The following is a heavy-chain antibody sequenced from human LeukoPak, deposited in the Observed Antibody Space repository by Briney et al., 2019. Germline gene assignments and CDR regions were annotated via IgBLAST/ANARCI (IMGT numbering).Heavy chain of an antibody. CDR2: INPNSGGT. D-gene: IGHD6-19*01. J-gene: IGHJ4*02. CDR3: ARAQTQWSQPIDY. CDR1: GYTFTGYY. Sequence: ASVKVSCKASGYTFTGYYMHWVRQAPGQGLEWMGWINPNSGGTNYAQKFQGRVTMTRDTSISTAYMELSRLRSDDTAVYYRARAQTQWSQPIDYWGQGTLVTVSS. V-gene: IGHV1-2*02.